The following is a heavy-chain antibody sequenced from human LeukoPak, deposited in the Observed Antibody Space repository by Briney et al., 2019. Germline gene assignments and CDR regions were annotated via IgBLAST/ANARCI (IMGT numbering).Heavy chain of an antibody. Sequence: PGGSLRLSCAASGFTFSSYSMNWVRQAPGKGLEWVAVISYDGSNKYYADSVKGRFTISRDNSKNTLYLQMNSLRAEDTAVYYCAKGADPWIQLCNYWGQGTLVTVSS. V-gene: IGHV3-30*18. CDR3: AKGADPWIQLCNY. CDR1: GFTFSSYS. CDR2: ISYDGSNK. D-gene: IGHD5-18*01. J-gene: IGHJ4*02.